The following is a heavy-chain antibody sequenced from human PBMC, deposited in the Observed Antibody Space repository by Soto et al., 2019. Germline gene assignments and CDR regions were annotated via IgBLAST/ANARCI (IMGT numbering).Heavy chain of an antibody. Sequence: GESLKISCKVSGYSFTTYWIGWVRQIPGKGLEWMGVIYPGDSDTRDSPSFQGQVTISADKSISTDYLQWRSLKASDTAIYYCARPYTMVDAFDIWGQGTMVTVSS. J-gene: IGHJ3*02. CDR1: GYSFTTYW. CDR3: ARPYTMVDAFDI. CDR2: IYPGDSDT. V-gene: IGHV5-51*01. D-gene: IGHD3-10*01.